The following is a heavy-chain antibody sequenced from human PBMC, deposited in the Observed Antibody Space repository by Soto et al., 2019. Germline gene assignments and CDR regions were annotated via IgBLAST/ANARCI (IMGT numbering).Heavy chain of an antibody. CDR1: GFTFSSYA. V-gene: IGHV3-23*01. Sequence: GESLKISCAASGFTFSSYAMSWVRQAPGKGLEWVSAISGSGGSTYYADSVKGRFTISRDNSKNTLYLQMNSLRAEDTAVYYCAIGYNWNDEFAFDIWGQGTMVTVSS. CDR3: AIGYNWNDEFAFDI. CDR2: ISGSGGST. J-gene: IGHJ3*02. D-gene: IGHD1-20*01.